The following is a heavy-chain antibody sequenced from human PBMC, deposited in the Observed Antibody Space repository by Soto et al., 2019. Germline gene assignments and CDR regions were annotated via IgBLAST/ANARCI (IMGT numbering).Heavy chain of an antibody. V-gene: IGHV1-69*01. CDR3: ARDLAADGYYYYGMDV. CDR1: GGTFSSYA. J-gene: IGHJ6*04. CDR2: IIPILGTA. D-gene: IGHD6-25*01. Sequence: QVQLVQSGAEVKKPGSSVKVSCKASGGTFSSYAISWVRQAPGQGREWMGGIIPILGTANYAQKFQGRVTIAADESTSTASMELSSLRSEDTAVYYCARDLAADGYYYYGMDVWGKGTTVTVSS.